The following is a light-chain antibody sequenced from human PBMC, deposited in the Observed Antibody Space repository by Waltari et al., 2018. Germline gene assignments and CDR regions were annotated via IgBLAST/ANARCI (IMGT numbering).Light chain of an antibody. V-gene: IGKV3-20*01. Sequence: EIVLTQSPVTLSLSAGERATLSCRASESVFNYLAWYQQKPGQAPRLLIYDTSKRATGIPARFSGSGYGTDFTLIVSRLEPEDFAVYYCHQYGSLPWTFGQGTRVDIK. CDR1: ESVFNY. CDR3: HQYGSLPWT. J-gene: IGKJ1*01. CDR2: DTS.